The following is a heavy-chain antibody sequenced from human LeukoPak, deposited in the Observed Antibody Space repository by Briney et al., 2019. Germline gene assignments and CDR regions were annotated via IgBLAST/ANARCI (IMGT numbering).Heavy chain of an antibody. J-gene: IGHJ4*02. D-gene: IGHD5-12*01. CDR2: IYYSGST. CDR1: GGSISSGDYY. Sequence: SETLSLTCTVSGGSISSGDYYWSWIRQPPGEGLEWIGYIYYSGSTYYNPSLKSRVTISVDTSKNQFSLKLSSVTAADTAVYYCASYSGYGGIYDYWGQGTLVTVSS. CDR3: ASYSGYGGIYDY. V-gene: IGHV4-30-4*01.